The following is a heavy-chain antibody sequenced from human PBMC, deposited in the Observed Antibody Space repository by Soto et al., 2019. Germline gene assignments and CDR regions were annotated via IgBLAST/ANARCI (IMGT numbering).Heavy chain of an antibody. CDR1: GFTFSDHE. V-gene: IGHV3-48*03. CDR3: ARDRSLIFAVPPYGMDV. D-gene: IGHD3-3*01. CDR2: ISGSGGTA. Sequence: GGSLRLSCVVSGFTFSDHEMNWVRQAPGEGPEWVSRISGSGGTASYADSVEGRFTISRDNARDSLYLHMASLRAEDTAVYYCARDRSLIFAVPPYGMDVWGQGTTVTVSS. J-gene: IGHJ6*02.